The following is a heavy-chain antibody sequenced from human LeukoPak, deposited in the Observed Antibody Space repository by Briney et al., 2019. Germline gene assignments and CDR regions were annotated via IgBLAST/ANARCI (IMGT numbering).Heavy chain of an antibody. Sequence: GSLRLSCAASGFTVSSNYMSWVRQAPGKGLEWVSVIYSGGNTYYADSVKGRFTISRDNSKNTLYLQMNSLRAEDTAVYYCARGGCSSTTCQYFYWGQGTLVTVSS. CDR2: IYSGGNT. D-gene: IGHD2-2*01. V-gene: IGHV3-53*01. CDR3: ARGGCSSTTCQYFY. CDR1: GFTVSSNY. J-gene: IGHJ4*02.